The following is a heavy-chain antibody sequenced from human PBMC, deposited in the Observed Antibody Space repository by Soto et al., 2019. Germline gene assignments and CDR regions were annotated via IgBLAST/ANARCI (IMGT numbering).Heavy chain of an antibody. D-gene: IGHD5-18*01. Sequence: SGGSLRLSCAACGFTFSSYSMNWVRQAPGKGLEWVSSISSSSSYIYYADSVNGRFTISRDNAKNSLYLQMNSLRAEDTAVYYCARDLFGYSPRYDYWGQGTLVTVSS. J-gene: IGHJ4*02. CDR3: ARDLFGYSPRYDY. CDR1: GFTFSSYS. V-gene: IGHV3-21*01. CDR2: ISSSSSYI.